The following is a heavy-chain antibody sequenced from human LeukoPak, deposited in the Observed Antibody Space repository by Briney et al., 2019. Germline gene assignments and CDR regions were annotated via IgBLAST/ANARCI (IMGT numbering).Heavy chain of an antibody. CDR3: ARHLYDSSGYYDY. J-gene: IGHJ4*02. Sequence: SETLSLTCTVSGGSISSGGYYWSWIRQPPGKGLEWIGYIYHSGSTYYNPSLKSRVTISVDRSKNQFSLKLSSVTAADTAVYYCARHLYDSSGYYDYWGQGNPGHRLL. CDR1: GGSISSGGYY. V-gene: IGHV4-30-2*01. CDR2: IYHSGST. D-gene: IGHD3-22*01.